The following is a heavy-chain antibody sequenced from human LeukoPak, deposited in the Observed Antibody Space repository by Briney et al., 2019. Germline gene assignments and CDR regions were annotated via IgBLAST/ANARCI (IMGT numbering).Heavy chain of an antibody. D-gene: IGHD6-19*01. CDR1: GFTFSSSW. V-gene: IGHV3-7*01. CDR3: ARAGSGWYGTYYFDY. CDR2: IKQDGSEK. Sequence: GGSLRLSCAASGFTFSSSWMSWVRQAPGKGLEWVANIKQDGSEKYYVDSVKGRFTISRDNAKNSLYLQMNSLRAEDTAVYYCARAGSGWYGTYYFDYWGQGTLVTVSS. J-gene: IGHJ4*02.